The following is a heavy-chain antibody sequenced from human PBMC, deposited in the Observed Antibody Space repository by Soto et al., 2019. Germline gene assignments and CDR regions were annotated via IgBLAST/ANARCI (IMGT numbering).Heavy chain of an antibody. Sequence: ASVKVSCKASGYTFTSYDINWVRQATGQGLEWMGWMNPNSGNTGYAQKFQGRVTMTRNTSISTAYMELSSLRSEDTAVYYCARGGRTYYDFWSGYYNPPYYYYGMDVWGQGTTVTVSS. V-gene: IGHV1-8*01. D-gene: IGHD3-3*01. CDR1: GYTFTSYD. CDR2: MNPNSGNT. CDR3: ARGGRTYYDFWSGYYNPPYYYYGMDV. J-gene: IGHJ6*02.